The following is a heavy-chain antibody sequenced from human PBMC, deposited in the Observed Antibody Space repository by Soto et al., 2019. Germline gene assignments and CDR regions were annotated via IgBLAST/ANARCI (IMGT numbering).Heavy chain of an antibody. CDR1: GYTFTSYY. J-gene: IGHJ6*01. Sequence: ASVKVSCKASGYTFTSYYMHCVRQAPGQGLEWMGIINPSGGSTSYAQKFQGRVTMTRDTSTSTVYMELSSLRSEDTDVYYSARADHPSRWSSATCSCYYGMDVWGQRTTVTVSS. CDR2: INPSGGST. V-gene: IGHV1-46*03. D-gene: IGHD6-13*01. CDR3: ARADHPSRWSSATCSCYYGMDV.